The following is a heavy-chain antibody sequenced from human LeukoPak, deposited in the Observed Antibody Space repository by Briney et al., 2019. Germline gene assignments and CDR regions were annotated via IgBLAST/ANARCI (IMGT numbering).Heavy chain of an antibody. CDR3: ARDKSIKQWLVPQNYYFDY. Sequence: GGSLRLSCAASGFTFSNAWMNWVRQAPGKELEWVGRIKSKPDGGTTDCAAPVKGRFTISRDDSKNTLYLQMNSLRAEDTAVYYCARDKSIKQWLVPQNYYFDYWGQGTLVTVSS. CDR1: GFTFSNAW. D-gene: IGHD6-19*01. CDR2: IKSKPDGGTT. J-gene: IGHJ4*02. V-gene: IGHV3-15*07.